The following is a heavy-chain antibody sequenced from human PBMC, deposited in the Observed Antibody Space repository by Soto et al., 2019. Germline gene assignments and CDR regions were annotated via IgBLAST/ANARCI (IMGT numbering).Heavy chain of an antibody. J-gene: IGHJ4*02. D-gene: IGHD6-13*01. CDR1: GGSMNSGGHY. CDR3: ARHKDTSSRYLLPDY. CDR2: IYYSGNT. V-gene: IGHV4-39*01. Sequence: PSETLSLPGPVSGGSMNSGGHYWGWIRQPPGKGLEWIGSIYYSGNTYSNPSLMSRVTISVDTSKNQFSLKVSSVTATDTAVYYCARHKDTSSRYLLPDYWGQGILVTVSS.